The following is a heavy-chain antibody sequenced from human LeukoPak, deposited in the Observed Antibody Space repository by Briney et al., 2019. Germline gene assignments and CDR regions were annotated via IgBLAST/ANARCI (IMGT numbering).Heavy chain of an antibody. D-gene: IGHD1-14*01. V-gene: IGHV3-21*04. J-gene: IGHJ4*02. CDR2: ISPSGNSK. CDR3: AKDTGY. Sequence: GGSLRLSCATSTFTFSSYTMNWVCQAPGKGLEWVSSISPSGNSKYHADSVKGRFTISRDNSKNSLYLQMSSLRTEDTALYYCAKDTGYWGQGTLVTVSS. CDR1: TFTFSSYT.